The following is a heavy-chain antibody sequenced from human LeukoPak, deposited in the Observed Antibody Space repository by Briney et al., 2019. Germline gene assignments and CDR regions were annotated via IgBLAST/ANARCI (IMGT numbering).Heavy chain of an antibody. J-gene: IGHJ4*02. D-gene: IGHD3-10*01. CDR1: GFTFSSYG. Sequence: GGSLRLSCAAPGFTFSSYGMHWVRQAPGKGLEWVAVISYDGSNKYYADSVKGRFTISRDNSKNTLYLQMNSLRAEDTAVYYCANPGGYYGSGSYRDYWGQGTLVTVSS. CDR3: ANPGGYYGSGSYRDY. V-gene: IGHV3-30*18. CDR2: ISYDGSNK.